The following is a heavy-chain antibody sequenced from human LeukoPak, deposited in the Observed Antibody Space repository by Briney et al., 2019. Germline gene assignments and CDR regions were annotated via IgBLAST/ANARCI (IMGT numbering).Heavy chain of an antibody. CDR2: ISSSSSYI. CDR3: ARLGYCSGGSCSSSAFDI. V-gene: IGHV3-21*01. J-gene: IGHJ3*02. CDR1: GFTFSSYR. Sequence: GGSLRLSCAASGFTFSSYRMNWVRQAPGKGLEWVSSISSSSSYIYYADSVKGRFTISRDNAKNSLYLQMNSLRAEDTAVYYCARLGYCSGGSCSSSAFDIWGQGTMVTVSS. D-gene: IGHD2-15*01.